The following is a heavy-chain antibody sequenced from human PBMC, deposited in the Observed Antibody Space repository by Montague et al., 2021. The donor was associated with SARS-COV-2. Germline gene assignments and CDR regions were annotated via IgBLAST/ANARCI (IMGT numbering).Heavy chain of an antibody. D-gene: IGHD3-16*02. V-gene: IGHV3-30*04. J-gene: IGHJ4*02. CDR3: ARDNYDYVWGSYRYIY. CDR2: ISYDGSNK. CDR1: GFTFSSYA. Sequence: SLRLSCAASGFTFSSYAMHWVRPAPGKGLEWVAVISYDGSNKYYADSVKGRFTISRDNSKNMLYLQMNSLRAEDTAVYYCARDNYDYVWGSYRYIYWGQGTLVTVSS.